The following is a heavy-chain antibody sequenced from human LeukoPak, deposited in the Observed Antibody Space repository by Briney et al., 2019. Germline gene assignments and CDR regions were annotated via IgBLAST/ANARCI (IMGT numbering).Heavy chain of an antibody. CDR1: GFTFSTYA. Sequence: GGSLRLSCAASGFTFSTYAMTWVRQAPGKGLEWVSAISGSVGTTYYADSVKGRFTISRDNSKNTLYPQMNSLRAEDTAVYYCAKAFLGYCSGGSCFDFDYWGQGTLVTVSS. D-gene: IGHD2-15*01. CDR2: ISGSVGTT. CDR3: AKAFLGYCSGGSCFDFDY. V-gene: IGHV3-23*01. J-gene: IGHJ4*02.